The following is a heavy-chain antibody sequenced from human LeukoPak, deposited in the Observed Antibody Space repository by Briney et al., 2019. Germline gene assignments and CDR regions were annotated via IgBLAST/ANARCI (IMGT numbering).Heavy chain of an antibody. D-gene: IGHD3-10*01. CDR3: ARDLYYGSGAYYNGWDY. CDR1: GYKFTSYY. V-gene: IGHV1-46*01. CDR2: INPSSGGT. J-gene: IGHJ4*02. Sequence: ASVKVSCKASGYKFTSYYTHWVRQAPGQGLEWMGIINPSSGGTTYAQKFQGRVTMTRDTSTSTVYMDLSGLRSEDTAVYSCARDLYYGSGAYYNGWDYWGQGTLVTVSS.